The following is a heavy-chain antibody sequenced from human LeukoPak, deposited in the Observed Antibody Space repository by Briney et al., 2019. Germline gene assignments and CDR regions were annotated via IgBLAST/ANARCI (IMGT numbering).Heavy chain of an antibody. V-gene: IGHV4-39*07. J-gene: IGHJ4*02. D-gene: IGHD3-22*01. Sequence: SETLSLTCSVSGGSITKNGYYWGWIRQSPETGLEWIGSMHYSGSTYYNPSLNSRVTISVDTSKNQFSLKLTSVTAADTAVYYCARDGTGDSSGYYYSQFDYWGQGTLVTVSS. CDR3: ARDGTGDSSGYYYSQFDY. CDR1: GGSITKNGYY. CDR2: MHYSGST.